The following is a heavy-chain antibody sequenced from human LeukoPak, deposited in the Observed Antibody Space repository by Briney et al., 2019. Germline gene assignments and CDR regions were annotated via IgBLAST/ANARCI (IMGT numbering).Heavy chain of an antibody. Sequence: PGGSLRLSCATSGLPFIGFWMNWVRQAPGRGLEWLSHISGDAGSKAYADSVKGRFTIFRDNSKNTLYLQMNNLRAEDTAVYDCAKDRKTRWRVLGSNWFDPWGQGTLVTVSS. J-gene: IGHJ5*02. D-gene: IGHD6-19*01. CDR1: GLPFIGFW. CDR3: AKDRKTRWRVLGSNWFDP. V-gene: IGHV3-23*01. CDR2: ISGDAGSK.